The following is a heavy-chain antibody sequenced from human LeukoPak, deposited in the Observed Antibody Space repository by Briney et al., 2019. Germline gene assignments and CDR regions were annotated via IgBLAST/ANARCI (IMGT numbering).Heavy chain of an antibody. J-gene: IGHJ6*03. CDR1: GFTFSDYY. CDR2: ISSSGSTI. CDR3: ARDGLYYYYYYYMDV. Sequence: GGSLRLSCAASGFTFSDYYMSWIRQAPGKGLEWVSYISSSGSTIYYADSVKGRFTISRDNAKNSLYLQMNSLRAEDTAVYYCARDGLYYYYYYYMDVWGKGTTVTISS. D-gene: IGHD3-16*02. V-gene: IGHV3-11*01.